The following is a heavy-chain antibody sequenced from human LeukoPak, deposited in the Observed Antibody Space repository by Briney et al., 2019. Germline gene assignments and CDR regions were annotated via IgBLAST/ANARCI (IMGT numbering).Heavy chain of an antibody. CDR2: ISYDGSNK. V-gene: IGHV3-30*04. J-gene: IGHJ4*02. D-gene: IGHD1-26*01. CDR1: RFTFSSFA. Sequence: GGSLRLSCAAARFTFSSFALQWVRQAPGKGLEWVAIISYDGSNKHYAESVKGRFTISRDNSKNTLFLQMNSLRVEDTATYYCATYRGKTVAATPFDYWGQGLLVTVSS. CDR3: ATYRGKTVAATPFDY.